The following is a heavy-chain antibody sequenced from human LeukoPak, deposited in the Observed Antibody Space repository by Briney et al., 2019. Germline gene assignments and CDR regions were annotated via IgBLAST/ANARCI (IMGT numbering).Heavy chain of an antibody. Sequence: SETLSLTCTVSGDSISSGDYYWSWIRQPAGKGLEWIGRISSSGSTNYNPSLKSRVTISVDTSKNQFSLKLSSVTAADTAVYYCARRGYSGSYYVLEYYFDYWGQGTLVTVSS. CDR2: ISSSGST. J-gene: IGHJ4*02. CDR1: GDSISSGDYY. CDR3: ARRGYSGSYYVLEYYFDY. V-gene: IGHV4-61*02. D-gene: IGHD1-26*01.